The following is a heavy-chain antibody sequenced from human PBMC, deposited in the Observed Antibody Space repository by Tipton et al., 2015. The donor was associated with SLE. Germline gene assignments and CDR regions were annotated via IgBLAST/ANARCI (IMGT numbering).Heavy chain of an antibody. V-gene: IGHV3-30*02. CDR2: IRYDGSNK. J-gene: IGHJ4*02. CDR3: AKEPTGTGYYFDY. D-gene: IGHD1-1*01. CDR1: GFTFSSYG. Sequence: SLRLSCAASGFTFSSYGMHWVRQAPGKGLEWVAFIRYDGSNKYYADSVKGRFTISRDNSKNTLYLQMNSPRAEDTAVYYCAKEPTGTGYYFDYWGQGTLVTVSS.